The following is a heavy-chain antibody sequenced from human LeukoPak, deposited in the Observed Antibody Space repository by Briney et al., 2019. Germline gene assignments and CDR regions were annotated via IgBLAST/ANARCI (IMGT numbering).Heavy chain of an antibody. J-gene: IGHJ4*02. V-gene: IGHV3-9*01. CDR1: GFTFDDYA. Sequence: QPGRSLRLSCAASGFTFDDYAMHWVRQAPGKGLEWVSGISWNSGSIGYADSVKGRFTISRDNAKNSLYLQMNSLRAEDTALYYCACCDYAFDYWGQGTLVTVSS. D-gene: IGHD4-17*01. CDR3: ACCDYAFDY. CDR2: ISWNSGSI.